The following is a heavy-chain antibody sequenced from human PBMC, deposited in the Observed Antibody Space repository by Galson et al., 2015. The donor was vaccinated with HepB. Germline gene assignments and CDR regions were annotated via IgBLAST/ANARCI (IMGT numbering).Heavy chain of an antibody. Sequence: SLRLSCAASGFTFSNYAMSWVRQAPGKGLEWVSVISGSGTGTFYADSVKGRFTISRDNSRNTLWLQMNSLRAEDTAKYYCAKDVEYYDFWSGYGHGLGNWGQGTLVTVSS. D-gene: IGHD3-3*01. CDR2: ISGSGTGT. CDR1: GFTFSNYA. J-gene: IGHJ4*02. CDR3: AKDVEYYDFWSGYGHGLGN. V-gene: IGHV3-23*01.